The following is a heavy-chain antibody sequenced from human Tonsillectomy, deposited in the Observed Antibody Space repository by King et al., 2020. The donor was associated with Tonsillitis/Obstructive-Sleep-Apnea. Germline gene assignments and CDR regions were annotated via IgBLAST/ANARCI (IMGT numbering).Heavy chain of an antibody. CDR1: GYTFTSYY. CDR3: ATMGIAARGWFDP. CDR2: INPSGGST. Sequence: QLVQSGAEVKKPGASVKVSCKASGYTFTSYYMHWVRQAPGQGLEWMGIINPSGGSTSYAQKFQGRVTMTRDTSTSTVYMELSSLRSEDTAVYYCATMGIAARGWFDPWGQGTLVTVSS. J-gene: IGHJ5*02. D-gene: IGHD6-6*01. V-gene: IGHV1-46*01.